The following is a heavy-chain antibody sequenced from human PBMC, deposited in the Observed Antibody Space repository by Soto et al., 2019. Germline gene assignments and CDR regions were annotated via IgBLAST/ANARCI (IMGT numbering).Heavy chain of an antibody. CDR3: ARGGGSLNY. CDR1: GFTFSTSA. V-gene: IGHV3-21*02. D-gene: IGHD2-15*01. J-gene: IGHJ4*02. Sequence: DVQLVESGGGLVKPGGSLRLSCEASGFTFSTSAMHWVRQAPGKGLEWVASINSGSSHVKYADSVKGRFTISRDNANNSLSLHLSSRSVDDTAIYYCARGGGSLNYGGQGTLVTVSS. CDR2: INSGSSHV.